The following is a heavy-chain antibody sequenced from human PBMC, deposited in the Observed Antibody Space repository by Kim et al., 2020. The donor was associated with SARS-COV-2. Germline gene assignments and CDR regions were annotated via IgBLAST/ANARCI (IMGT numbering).Heavy chain of an antibody. CDR2: T. CDR3: ARVGIAAAEVDY. J-gene: IGHJ4*02. D-gene: IGHD6-13*01. Sequence: TYYANSVKGRFTISRDNSKNTLYLQMGSLRAEDMAVYYCARVGIAAAEVDYWGQGTLVTVSS. V-gene: IGHV3-64*01.